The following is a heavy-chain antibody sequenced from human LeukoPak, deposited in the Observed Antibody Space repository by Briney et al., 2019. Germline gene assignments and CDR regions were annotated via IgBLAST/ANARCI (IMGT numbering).Heavy chain of an antibody. CDR3: AKDMEPTPPTMMVVVHYGMDV. Sequence: GGSLTLSCAASGFTFSSLRMHWLRPAPGKGLVGVADLSYGGSNKYYADSVKGRFTISRDKSKNTLYLQMNSLRAEDTVVYYCAKDMEPTPPTMMVVVHYGMDVWGQGTTVTVSS. CDR1: GFTFSSLR. CDR2: LSYGGSNK. D-gene: IGHD3-22*01. J-gene: IGHJ6*02. V-gene: IGHV3-30*18.